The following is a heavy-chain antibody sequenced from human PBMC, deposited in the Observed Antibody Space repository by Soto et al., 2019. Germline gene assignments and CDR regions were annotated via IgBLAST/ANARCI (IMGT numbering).Heavy chain of an antibody. CDR1: GGSISSGGYY. CDR2: IYYSGST. J-gene: IGHJ5*02. CDR3: ARDALPYYYGSGSYYNLHWFDP. V-gene: IGHV4-31*03. D-gene: IGHD3-10*01. Sequence: QVLLQESGPGLVKPSQTLSLTCTVSGGSISSGGYYWSWIRQHPGKGLEWIGYIYYSGSTYYNPSLKSRVTISVDTSKNQFSLKLSSVTAADTAVYYCARDALPYYYGSGSYYNLHWFDPWGQGTLVTVSS.